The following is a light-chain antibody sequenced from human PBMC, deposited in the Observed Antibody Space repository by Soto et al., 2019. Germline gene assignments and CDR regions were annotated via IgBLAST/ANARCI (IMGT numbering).Light chain of an antibody. J-gene: IGLJ1*01. CDR1: SSDVGGYNY. CDR2: AVS. CDR3: SSYTTSSTLLYV. Sequence: QSALTQPASVSGSPGQSITIPCTGTSSDVGGYNYVSWYQQHPGKAPKLMIYAVSNRPSGVSTRFSGSKSGNTASLTISGLQAEDEADYHCSSYTTSSTLLYVFGTGTKLTVL. V-gene: IGLV2-14*01.